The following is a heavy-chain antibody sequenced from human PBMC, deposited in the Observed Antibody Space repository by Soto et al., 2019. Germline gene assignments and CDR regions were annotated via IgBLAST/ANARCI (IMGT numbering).Heavy chain of an antibody. CDR1: CVSISSGDYY. V-gene: IGHV4-30-4*01. CDR2: IYYSGST. CDR3: ARVFDYVWGSYRRMDAFDI. J-gene: IGHJ3*02. D-gene: IGHD3-16*02. Sequence: PSETLSLTCTVSCVSISSGDYYWSWIRPPPGKGLEWIGYIYYSGSTYYNPSLKSRVTISVDTSKNQFSLKLSSVTAADTAVYYCARVFDYVWGSYRRMDAFDIWGQGTMVTVSS.